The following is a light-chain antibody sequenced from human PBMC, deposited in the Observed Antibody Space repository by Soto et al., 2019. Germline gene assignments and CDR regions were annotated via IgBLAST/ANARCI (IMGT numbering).Light chain of an antibody. V-gene: IGLV2-8*01. CDR3: CSYAGSYPFV. J-gene: IGLJ1*01. Sequence: QSALTQPPSASGSPGQSVTISCTGTSSDVGGYNYVSWYQHHPGKAPKLMIYDVDKRPSGGPGRFSGSKSGNTASLTISGLQAEDEADYYCCSYAGSYPFVFGTGTKVTVL. CDR2: DVD. CDR1: SSDVGGYNY.